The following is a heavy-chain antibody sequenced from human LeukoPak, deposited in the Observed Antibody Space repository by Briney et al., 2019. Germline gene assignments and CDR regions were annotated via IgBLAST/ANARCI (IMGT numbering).Heavy chain of an antibody. CDR1: GFTFNTYA. V-gene: IGHV3-30-3*01. Sequence: GGSLRLSCAASGFTFNTYAMHWVRQAPGKGLEWVAVISYDGSNKYYAESVKGRFTISRDNSKSTLYLQMNSLRAEDTAVYYCARDQVTAEGRAFDIWGQGTMVTVSS. J-gene: IGHJ3*02. CDR2: ISYDGSNK. D-gene: IGHD2-21*02. CDR3: ARDQVTAEGRAFDI.